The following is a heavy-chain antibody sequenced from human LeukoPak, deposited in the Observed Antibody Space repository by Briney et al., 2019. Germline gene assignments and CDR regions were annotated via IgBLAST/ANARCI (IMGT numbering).Heavy chain of an antibody. Sequence: TGGSLRLSCAASGFTFDDYGMSWVRQAPGKGLEWVSGINWNGGSTGYADSVKGRFTISRDNAKNSLYLQMSSLRAEDTALYHCARNSYYYDSSGYYYYYGMDVWGQGTTVTVSS. J-gene: IGHJ6*02. CDR3: ARNSYYYDSSGYYYYYGMDV. D-gene: IGHD3-22*01. V-gene: IGHV3-20*01. CDR1: GFTFDDYG. CDR2: INWNGGST.